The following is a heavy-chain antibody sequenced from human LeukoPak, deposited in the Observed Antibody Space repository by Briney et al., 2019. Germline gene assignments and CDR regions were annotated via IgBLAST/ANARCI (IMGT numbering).Heavy chain of an antibody. V-gene: IGHV1-46*01. CDR1: GGTFSSYA. Sequence: GASVKVSCKASGGTFSSYAISWVRQAPGQGLEWMGIINPSGGSTSYAQKFQGRVTMTRDTSTSTVYMELSSLRSEDTAVYYCARAAATMAWFDPWGQGTLVTVSS. J-gene: IGHJ5*02. CDR3: ARAAATMAWFDP. D-gene: IGHD2-15*01. CDR2: INPSGGST.